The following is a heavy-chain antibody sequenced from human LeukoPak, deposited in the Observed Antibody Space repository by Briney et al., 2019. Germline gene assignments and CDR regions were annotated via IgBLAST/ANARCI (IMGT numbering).Heavy chain of an antibody. V-gene: IGHV3-20*04. J-gene: IGHJ5*02. Sequence: PGGSLRLPCTASAFNFSTYWMPWVRQVPEKGLEWVSDIDWKGRPTSYADSVKGRFTISRDNAKKSLYLQLDSLRAEDTALYYCAREVYRIGVGGFDPWGQGTLVIVSS. D-gene: IGHD6-19*01. CDR3: AREVYRIGVGGFDP. CDR1: AFNFSTYW. CDR2: IDWKGRPT.